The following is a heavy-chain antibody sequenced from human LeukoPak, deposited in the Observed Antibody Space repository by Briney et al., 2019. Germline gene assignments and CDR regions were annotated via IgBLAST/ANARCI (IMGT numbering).Heavy chain of an antibody. CDR3: AAQCDDDFCYKRDYMDV. V-gene: IGHV1-2*02. D-gene: IGHD2-2*02. CDR2: INPNSGGT. J-gene: IGHJ6*03. CDR1: KNMFTGYF. Sequence: ASVKVSCKTSKNMFTGYFMHWVRQAPGQGLEWIGWINPNSGGTLFARRFQGRVTMTRDTSIGATYMELSRLTSDDTALYYCAAQCDDDFCYKRDYMDVWGKGTMVIVSS.